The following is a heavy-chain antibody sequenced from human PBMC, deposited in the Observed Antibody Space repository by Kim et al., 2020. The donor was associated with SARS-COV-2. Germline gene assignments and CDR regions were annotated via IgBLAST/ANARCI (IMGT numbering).Heavy chain of an antibody. CDR2: ISGDGGST. V-gene: IGHV3-43*02. Sequence: GGSLRLSCAASGFTFDDYAMHWVRQAPGKGLEWVSLISGDGGSTYYADSVKGRFTISRDNSKNSLYLQMNSLRTEDTALYYCAKDKHCSSTSCYAKGGYYYYGMDVRGQGTTVTVSS. CDR3: AKDKHCSSTSCYAKGGYYYYGMDV. CDR1: GFTFDDYA. J-gene: IGHJ6*02. D-gene: IGHD2-2*01.